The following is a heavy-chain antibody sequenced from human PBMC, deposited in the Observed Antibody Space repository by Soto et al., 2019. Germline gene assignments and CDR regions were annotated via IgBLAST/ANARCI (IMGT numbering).Heavy chain of an antibody. CDR2: ISHGSNK. V-gene: IGHV3-30*18. Sequence: QVQLVESGGGVVQPGKSLKLSCAASGLSFSSQTMHWVRQAPGKGLEWVAVISHGSNKYYADSVKGRFTISRDNSKNTVSLQMNGLTPEDTAMYYCAKERFAEFDYWGPGTLVTVSS. CDR3: AKERFAEFDY. J-gene: IGHJ4*02. CDR1: GLSFSSQT.